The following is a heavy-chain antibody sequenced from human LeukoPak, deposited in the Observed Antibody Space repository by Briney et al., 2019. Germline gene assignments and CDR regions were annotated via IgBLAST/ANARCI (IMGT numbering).Heavy chain of an antibody. D-gene: IGHD6-19*01. Sequence: GVPLSLSCAASGFTFSSYGMHWVRQAPGRGLVWVAVIGYNGSNKYYADYVKGRFTISRDNSKNTLYLQMNSLRAEDTAGYYCARDPPGSSGWYGVDYWGQGALVTVSS. V-gene: IGHV3-30*02. CDR2: IGYNGSNK. CDR3: ARDPPGSSGWYGVDY. CDR1: GFTFSSYG. J-gene: IGHJ4*02.